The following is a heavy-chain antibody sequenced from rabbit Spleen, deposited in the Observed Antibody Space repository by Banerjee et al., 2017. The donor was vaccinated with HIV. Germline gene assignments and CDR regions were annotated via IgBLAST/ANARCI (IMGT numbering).Heavy chain of an antibody. CDR2: IYPDSSGST. CDR3: ARDLLGVIGWNFNL. CDR1: GLDFSGSDY. D-gene: IGHD1-1*01. Sequence: QSLEESGGDMVKPGASLTLTCKASGLDFSGSDYMCWVRQAPGRGLECIACIYPDSSGSTYYANWAKGRFTISKTSSTTVTLQMTSLTAADTATCFCARDLLGVIGWNFNLWGP. J-gene: IGHJ4*01. V-gene: IGHV1S40*01.